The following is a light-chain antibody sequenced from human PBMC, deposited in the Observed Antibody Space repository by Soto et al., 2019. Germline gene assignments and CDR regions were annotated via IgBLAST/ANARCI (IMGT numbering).Light chain of an antibody. V-gene: IGLV1-40*01. CDR2: TNI. Sequence: QSVLTQPPSVSGAPGQRVTISCTGSGSNIGAGYDVHWYQHLPGTAPKLLIYTNINRPSGVPDRFSASKSGTSASLAITGLQAGDEPDYYCQSYDSSLSGVVFGGGTKLTVL. CDR1: GSNIGAGYD. CDR3: QSYDSSLSGVV. J-gene: IGLJ2*01.